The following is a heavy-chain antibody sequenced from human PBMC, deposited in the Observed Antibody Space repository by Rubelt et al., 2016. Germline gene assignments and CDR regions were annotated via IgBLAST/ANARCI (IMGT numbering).Heavy chain of an antibody. V-gene: IGHV3-66*01. Sequence: EVQLVESGGGLVQPGGSLRLSCAASGFTVSSNYMSWVRQAPGKGLEWVAVIYSGGSTYYADSVKGRFTISRDNSKNTRYRQMNSLGAEDTAVYYCAKDAYSSGWSYFDYWGQGTLVTVSS. CDR2: IYSGGST. D-gene: IGHD6-19*01. CDR1: GFTVSSNY. J-gene: IGHJ4*02. CDR3: AKDAYSSGWSYFDY.